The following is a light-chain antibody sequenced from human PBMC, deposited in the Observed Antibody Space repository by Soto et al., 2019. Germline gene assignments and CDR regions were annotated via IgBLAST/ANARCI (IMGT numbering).Light chain of an antibody. CDR2: GNN. CDR3: QSYDTGLRGMI. Sequence: QSVLRQPPSVSGAPGQRVTISCTGTSSNIGADYNVHWYRQLPGTAPKLLIYGNNHRPSGVPDRFSGSKSGPSASLAITGLQTEDEADYYCQSYDTGLRGMIFGGGTKVTVL. V-gene: IGLV1-40*01. J-gene: IGLJ2*01. CDR1: SSNIGADYN.